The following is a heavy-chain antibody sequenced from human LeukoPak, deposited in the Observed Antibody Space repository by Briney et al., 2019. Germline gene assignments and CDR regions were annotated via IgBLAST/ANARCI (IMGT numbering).Heavy chain of an antibody. Sequence: PSETLSLTCAVYGGSFSGYYWSWIRQPPGKGLEWIGEINHSGSTNYNPSLKSRVTISVDTSKNQFSLKLSSVTAADTAVYYCARGRYYYDSTYDYWGQGTLVTVSS. D-gene: IGHD3-22*01. CDR3: ARGRYYYDSTYDY. V-gene: IGHV4-34*01. J-gene: IGHJ4*02. CDR1: GGSFSGYY. CDR2: INHSGST.